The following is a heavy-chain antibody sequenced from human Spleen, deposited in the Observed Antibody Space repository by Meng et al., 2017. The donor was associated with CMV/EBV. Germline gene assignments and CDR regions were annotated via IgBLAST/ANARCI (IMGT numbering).Heavy chain of an antibody. V-gene: IGHV1-69*05. CDR3: ARDAGTYYYDSSGTYWSFFYGMDV. D-gene: IGHD3-22*01. CDR2: IIPMFGTA. J-gene: IGHJ6*02. Sequence: SVKVSCKASGGTFSSYAISWVRQAPGQGLEWMGGIIPMFGTANYAQKFQGRVTITTDESTSTAYMELSSLRSEDTAVYYCARDAGTYYYDSSGTYWSFFYGMDVWGQGATVTVSS. CDR1: GGTFSSYA.